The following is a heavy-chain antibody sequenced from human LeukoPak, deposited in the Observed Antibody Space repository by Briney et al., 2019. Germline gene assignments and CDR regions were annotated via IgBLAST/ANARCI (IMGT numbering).Heavy chain of an antibody. CDR1: GGSISSYY. CDR3: ARVYGSGGAFDI. D-gene: IGHD3-10*01. J-gene: IGHJ3*02. CDR2: IYYSGCT. Sequence: SETLSLTCTVSGGSISSYYWSWIRQPPGKGLEWIGYIYYSGCTNYNPSLKSRVTISVDTSKNQFSLKLSSVTAADTAVYYCARVYGSGGAFDIWGQGTMVTVSS. V-gene: IGHV4-59*01.